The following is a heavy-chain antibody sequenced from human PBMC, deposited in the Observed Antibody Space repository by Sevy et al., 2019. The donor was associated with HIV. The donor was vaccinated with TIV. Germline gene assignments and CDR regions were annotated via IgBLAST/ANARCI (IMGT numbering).Heavy chain of an antibody. J-gene: IGHJ4*02. CDR3: ARDVDTPFVRSFDS. CDR1: GLTFSSDS. D-gene: IGHD5-18*01. V-gene: IGHV3-48*02. CDR2: ISSSSRTI. Sequence: GGSLRLSCVASGLTFSSDSMNWVRQAPGKGLEWLAYISSSSRTIYYADSVEGRFTISRDNAKKSVFLQMNNLRDEDSATYYCARDVDTPFVRSFDSWGQGTMVTVSS.